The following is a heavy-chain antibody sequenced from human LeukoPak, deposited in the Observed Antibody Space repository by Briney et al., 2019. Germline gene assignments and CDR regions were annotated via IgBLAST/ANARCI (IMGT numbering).Heavy chain of an antibody. V-gene: IGHV3-48*04. J-gene: IGHJ6*04. CDR1: RLSFSSYW. D-gene: IGHD3-10*02. CDR2: ISSSGSTI. Sequence: PGGSLRLSCEASRLSFSSYWMHWVRQAPGKGLEWVSYISSSGSTIYYADSVKGRFTISRDNAKNSLYLQMNSLRAEDTAVYYCAELGITMIGGVWGKGTTVTISS. CDR3: AELGITMIGGV.